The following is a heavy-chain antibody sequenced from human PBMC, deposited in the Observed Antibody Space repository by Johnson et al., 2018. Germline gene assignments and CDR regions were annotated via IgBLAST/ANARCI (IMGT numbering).Heavy chain of an antibody. D-gene: IGHD2-2*01. Sequence: VQLVESGGGVVQPGMSLRLSCAAAGFAFSTFGMHWVRQAPGKGLAWVSYIRRSGSTIYYADPVKGRFTISRDNAKHSLYLQMNSLRAEDTAVYYCARGGDIVVVPAHYGMDVWGQGTTVTVSS. CDR3: ARGGDIVVVPAHYGMDV. CDR1: GFAFSTFG. J-gene: IGHJ6*02. CDR2: IRRSGSTI. V-gene: IGHV3-48*04.